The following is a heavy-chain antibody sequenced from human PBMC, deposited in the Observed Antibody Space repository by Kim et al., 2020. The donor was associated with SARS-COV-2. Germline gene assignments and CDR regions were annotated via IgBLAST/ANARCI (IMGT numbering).Heavy chain of an antibody. CDR1: GGTISSGGYC. J-gene: IGHJ4*02. D-gene: IGHD6-19*01. CDR2: IYYSRST. Sequence: SESLSLTCTVSGGTISSGGYCWSWIRQHTGKDLEWLGYIYYSRSTYYNPSNKRRVTISVDTSKNQYPLKLSSVTAADAAVYYGAMAVPGDPVDYWGQGTLVTVSS. V-gene: IGHV4-31*03. CDR3: AMAVPGDPVDY.